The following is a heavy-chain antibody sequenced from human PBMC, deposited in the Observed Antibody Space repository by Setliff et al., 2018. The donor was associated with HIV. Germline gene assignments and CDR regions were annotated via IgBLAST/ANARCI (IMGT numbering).Heavy chain of an antibody. CDR3: ATLAGDYYYSGRGYYFMDV. V-gene: IGHV1-24*01. D-gene: IGHD3-10*01. CDR2: FDPEDGKT. CDR1: GYTLTELS. J-gene: IGHJ6*03. Sequence: GASVKVSCKVSGYTLTELSMHWVRQAPGKGLEWMGGFDPEDGKTIYAQKFQGRVTMTTDTSTTTAYMELRSLRSDDTAVYYCATLAGDYYYSGRGYYFMDVWGKGTTVTVSS.